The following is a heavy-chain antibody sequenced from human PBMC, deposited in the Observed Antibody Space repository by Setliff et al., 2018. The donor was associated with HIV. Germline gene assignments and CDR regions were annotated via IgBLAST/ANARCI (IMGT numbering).Heavy chain of an antibody. Sequence: SETLSLTCTVSGGSISISDWSWIRQPPGKGLEWIGCIYTSGNTNYDPTLKSRVTISVDTSKNQFSLKLASVTAADTAVYFCARRSDWFDPWGQGTLVTVSS. CDR3: ARRSDWFDP. V-gene: IGHV4-4*09. CDR1: GGSISISD. CDR2: IYTSGNT. J-gene: IGHJ5*02.